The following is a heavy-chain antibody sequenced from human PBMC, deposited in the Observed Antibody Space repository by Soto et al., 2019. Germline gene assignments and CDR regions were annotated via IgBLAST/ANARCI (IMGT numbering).Heavy chain of an antibody. CDR3: ARASMYIWNDH. D-gene: IGHD1-20*01. CDR2: VNPSSGNT. V-gene: IGHV1-8*01. CDR1: GYTFTTYD. Sequence: QVQLVQSGAEVKRPGGSVKVTCEASGYTFTTYDINWVRQASGQGLEWMGCVNPSSGNTVYAQKFHGRVTMTRDTSISTAYMELSSLKSDDTAIYYCARASMYIWNDHWGQGTLVTVSS. J-gene: IGHJ5*02.